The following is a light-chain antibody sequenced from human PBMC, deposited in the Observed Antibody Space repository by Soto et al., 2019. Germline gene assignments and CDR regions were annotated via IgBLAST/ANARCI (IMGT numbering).Light chain of an antibody. V-gene: IGLV2-14*01. CDR2: DVS. CDR1: SSDVGGYNS. J-gene: IGLJ2*01. Sequence: QSALTQPASVSGSLGQSITISCAGSSSDVGGYNSVSWCQQHPGKAPKVMIYDVSNRPSGVSNRFSGSKSGNTASLTISGLQAEDEADYYCSSYTTSNTVIFGGGTKLTVL. CDR3: SSYTTSNTVI.